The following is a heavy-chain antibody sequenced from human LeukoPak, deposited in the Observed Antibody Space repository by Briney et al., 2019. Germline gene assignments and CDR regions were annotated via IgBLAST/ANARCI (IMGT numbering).Heavy chain of an antibody. CDR2: IHYSGTT. CDR1: RASMSSFF. J-gene: IGHJ1*01. Sequence: PSETLSLTCTASRASMSSFFWSWIRQPPGKGLEWIGHIHYSGTTKYNPSLTSRITLSMDTSKSQVSLRLTSVTAADTAMYYCAASGNSWWEGFFHDWGQGTLVSVSS. D-gene: IGHD2-8*02. V-gene: IGHV4-59*03. CDR3: AASGNSWWEGFFHD.